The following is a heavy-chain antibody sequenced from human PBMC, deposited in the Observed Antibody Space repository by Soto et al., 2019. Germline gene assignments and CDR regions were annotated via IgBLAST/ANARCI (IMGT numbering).Heavy chain of an antibody. J-gene: IGHJ4*02. Sequence: VQLLESGGGLVQPGGSLRLSCAASGFTFSYGIHWLRQAPGKGLEWVAYISYDASNKFYVDSVKGRFTISRDNSKNTHFLQMNGLRAEDTAVYYCAKLVIGYCSGNTCDDYWGQGTLVAVSS. V-gene: IGHV3-30*18. CDR1: GFTFSYG. CDR3: AKLVIGYCSGNTCDDY. D-gene: IGHD2-15*01. CDR2: ISYDASNK.